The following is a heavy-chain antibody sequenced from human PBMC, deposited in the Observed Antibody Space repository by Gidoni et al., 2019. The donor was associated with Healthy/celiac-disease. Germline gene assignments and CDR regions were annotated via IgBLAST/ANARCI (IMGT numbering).Heavy chain of an antibody. CDR2: ISYDGSNK. D-gene: IGHD3-16*01. Sequence: QVQLVESGGGVVQPGRSLRLSCAASGCTFSSYAMHWVRQAPGKGLEWVAVISYDGSNKYYADSVKGRFTISRDNSKNTLYLQMNSLRADDTAVYYCARALGDEVLWYWGQGTLVTVSS. J-gene: IGHJ4*02. CDR1: GCTFSSYA. CDR3: ARALGDEVLWY. V-gene: IGHV3-30*01.